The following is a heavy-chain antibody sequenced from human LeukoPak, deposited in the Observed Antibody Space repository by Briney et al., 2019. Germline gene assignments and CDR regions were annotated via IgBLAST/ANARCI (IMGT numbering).Heavy chain of an antibody. CDR1: GYTFTSSY. CDR3: ATAGRITNFGVAPYDFDY. J-gene: IGHJ4*02. Sequence: ASVKVSCKASGYTFTSSYMHWVRQAPGKGLEWMGGFDPEDGETIYAQKFQGRVTMTEDTSTDTAYMELSSLRSEDTAVYYCATAGRITNFGVAPYDFDYWGQGTLVTVSS. D-gene: IGHD3-3*01. CDR2: FDPEDGET. V-gene: IGHV1-24*01.